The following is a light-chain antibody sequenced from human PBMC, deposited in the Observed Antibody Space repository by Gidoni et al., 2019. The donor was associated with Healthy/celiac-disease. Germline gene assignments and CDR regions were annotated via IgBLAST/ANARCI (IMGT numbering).Light chain of an antibody. J-gene: IGKJ4*01. CDR2: GAS. Sequence: PGTLSLSPGERATLSCRASQSVSSSYLAWYQQKPGQAPRLLIYGASSRATGIPDRFSGSGSGTDFTLTISRLEPEDFAVYYCQQYGSSPPLTFGGGTKVEIK. V-gene: IGKV3-20*01. CDR1: QSVSSSY. CDR3: QQYGSSPPLT.